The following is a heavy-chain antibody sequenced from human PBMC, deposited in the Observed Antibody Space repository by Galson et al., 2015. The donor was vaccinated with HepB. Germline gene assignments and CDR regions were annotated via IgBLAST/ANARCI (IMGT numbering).Heavy chain of an antibody. D-gene: IGHD3-10*01. CDR2: ISSSSSTI. V-gene: IGHV3-48*01. J-gene: IGHJ2*01. Sequence: SLRLSCAASGFTFSSYSMNWVRQAPGKGLEWVSYISSSSSTIYYADSVKGRFTISRDNAKNSLYLQMNSLRAEDTAVYYCARPSMVRGTGSWYFDLWGRGTLVTVSS. CDR1: GFTFSSYS. CDR3: ARPSMVRGTGSWYFDL.